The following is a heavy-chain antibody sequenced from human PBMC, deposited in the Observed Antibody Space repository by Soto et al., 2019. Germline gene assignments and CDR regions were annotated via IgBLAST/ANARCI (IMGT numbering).Heavy chain of an antibody. CDR2: INPNSGGT. V-gene: IGHV1-2*04. J-gene: IGHJ6*02. D-gene: IGHD3-10*01. Sequence: ASVKVSCKASGYTFTGYYMHWVRQAPGQGLEWMGWINPNSGGTNYAQKFQGWVTMTRDTSISTAYMELSRLRSDDTAVYYCARSYYYGSGSFIYYYYGMDVWGQGTTVTVSS. CDR3: ARSYYYGSGSFIYYYYGMDV. CDR1: GYTFTGYY.